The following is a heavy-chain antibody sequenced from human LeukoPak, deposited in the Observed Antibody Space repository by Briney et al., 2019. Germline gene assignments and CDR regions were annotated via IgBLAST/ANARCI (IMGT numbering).Heavy chain of an antibody. CDR1: GGSISSSSYY. J-gene: IGHJ3*02. CDR2: IYPSGRT. CDR3: ARDPEWELLGIEAFDI. Sequence: SETLSLTCIVSGGSISSSSYYWSWIRQPAGKGLEWIGRIYPSGRTNYNPSLKSRVTISVDTSKNQFSLKLSSVTAADTAVYYCARDPEWELLGIEAFDIWDQGTMVTVSS. D-gene: IGHD1-26*01. V-gene: IGHV4-61*02.